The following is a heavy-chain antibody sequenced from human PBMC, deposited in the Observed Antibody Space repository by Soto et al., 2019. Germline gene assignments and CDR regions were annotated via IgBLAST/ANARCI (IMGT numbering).Heavy chain of an antibody. Sequence: QVHLQESGPGLVTPSGTLSLTCAVSGVSIGSPNWWTWVRQAPGKGLEWIGERWPTGGTTYNPSLRNRVLISVVNSTTHHSLTLTSVTAADTAIYDCARYLHCSNGGRFDPWGQGALVAVSS. CDR3: ARYLHCSNGGRFDP. J-gene: IGHJ5*02. D-gene: IGHD2-8*01. CDR1: GVSIGSPNW. CDR2: RWPTGGT. V-gene: IGHV4-4*02.